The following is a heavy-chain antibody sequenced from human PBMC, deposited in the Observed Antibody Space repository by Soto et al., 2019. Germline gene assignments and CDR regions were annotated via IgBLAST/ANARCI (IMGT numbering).Heavy chain of an antibody. J-gene: IGHJ6*02. CDR1: GGTFSSYA. CDR2: IIPIFGTA. Sequence: SVKVSCKASGGTFSSYAISWVRQAPGQGLEWMGGIIPIFGTANYAQKFQGRVTITADKSTSTAYMELSSLRSEDTAVYYCARETDIPGGVVIPNLNYYYYGMDVWGQGTTVTVSS. V-gene: IGHV1-69*06. CDR3: ARETDIPGGVVIPNLNYYYYGMDV. D-gene: IGHD3-3*01.